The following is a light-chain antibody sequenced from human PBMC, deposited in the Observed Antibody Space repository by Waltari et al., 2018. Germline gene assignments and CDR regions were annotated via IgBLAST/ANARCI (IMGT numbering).Light chain of an antibody. CDR2: HAS. Sequence: EIVLTQSPGPLSLSSGERDTLSCRASESISNYLAWYQQKPGQAPRLLIYHASSRATGIPDRFSGSGSGTDFSLTISRLEPEDFAVYYCQHYESLPVTFGQGTKVEIK. V-gene: IGKV3-20*01. CDR3: QHYESLPVT. J-gene: IGKJ1*01. CDR1: ESISNY.